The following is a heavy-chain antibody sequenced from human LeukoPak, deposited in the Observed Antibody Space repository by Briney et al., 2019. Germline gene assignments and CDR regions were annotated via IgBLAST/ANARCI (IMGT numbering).Heavy chain of an antibody. V-gene: IGHV3-74*03. CDR2: IESGGTT. Sequence: PGGSLRLSCEASGFTFSRTCMHWVRQGPGKGLLWLSRIESGGTTMYAESVKGRFTISRDNAKNTIYLQMNRLRAEDTAVYYCVRDNYYVMDVWGQGTVVTVAS. CDR3: VRDNYYVMDV. D-gene: IGHD3-10*02. CDR1: GFTFSRTC. J-gene: IGHJ3*01.